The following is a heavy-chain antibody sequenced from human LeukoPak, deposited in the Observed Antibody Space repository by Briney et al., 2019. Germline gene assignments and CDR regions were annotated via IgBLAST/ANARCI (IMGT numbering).Heavy chain of an antibody. CDR3: ARMGPGALTADAFDI. Sequence: GESLKISCQASGYFFTTYWIGWVRQMPGKGLEWMGNISPGDSDTRYIPSFQGQFTISADKSITTAYLQWSSLKASDTATYYCARMGPGALTADAFDIWGQGTTVTVSS. V-gene: IGHV5-51*01. D-gene: IGHD1-14*01. CDR2: ISPGDSDT. J-gene: IGHJ3*02. CDR1: GYFFTTYW.